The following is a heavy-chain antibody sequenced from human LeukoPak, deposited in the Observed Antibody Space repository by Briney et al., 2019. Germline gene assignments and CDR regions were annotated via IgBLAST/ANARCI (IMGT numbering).Heavy chain of an antibody. CDR2: IYYSGRS. V-gene: IGHV4-39*01. CDR1: GVSISSTSYC. CDR3: QSLGASTWFGNWFDP. Sequence: SETLSLTCTVSGVSISSTSYCWGWIRQPPGKGPEWIGSIYYSGRSYYNPPLKSRVTISVDTPKSQFSLKLSSVAAADTAVYCAQSLGASTWFGNWFDPWGQGTLVTVSS. J-gene: IGHJ5*02. D-gene: IGHD3-10*01.